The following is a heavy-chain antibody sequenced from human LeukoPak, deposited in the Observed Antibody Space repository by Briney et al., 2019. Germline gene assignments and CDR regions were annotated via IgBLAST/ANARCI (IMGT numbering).Heavy chain of an antibody. CDR1: GFTFSSYA. CDR2: ISSNGGST. D-gene: IGHD6-13*01. Sequence: GGSLRLSCAASGFTFSSYAMHWVRQAPGKGLEYVSAISSNGGSTYYANSVKGRFTISRDNSKNTLYLQMGSLRAEDMAVYYCARVGSSWTEYYYYYYMDVWGKGTTVTISS. CDR3: ARVGSSWTEYYYYYYMDV. V-gene: IGHV3-64*01. J-gene: IGHJ6*03.